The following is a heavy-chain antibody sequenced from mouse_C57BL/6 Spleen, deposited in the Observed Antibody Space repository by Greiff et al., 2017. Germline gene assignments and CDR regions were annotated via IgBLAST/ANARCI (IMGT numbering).Heavy chain of an antibody. CDR3: AREDYGISSPYYAMGY. V-gene: IGHV1-59*01. CDR1: GYTFTSYW. J-gene: IGHJ4*01. Sequence: VQLQQPGAELVRPGTSVKLSCKASGYTFTSYWMHWVKQRPGQGLEWIGVIDPSDSYTNYNQKFKGKATLTVDTSSSTAYIQLSSLTSEDSAVYYCAREDYGISSPYYAMGYWGQRTSVTVSS. D-gene: IGHD1-1*01. CDR2: IDPSDSYT.